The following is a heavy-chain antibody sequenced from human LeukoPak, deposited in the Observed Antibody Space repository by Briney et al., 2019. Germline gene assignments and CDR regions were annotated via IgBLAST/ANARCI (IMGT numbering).Heavy chain of an antibody. Sequence: SETLSLTCAVYGGSFSGYYWSWIRQPPGKGLEWIGEINHSGSTNYNPSLKSRVTISVDTSKNQFSLKLSSVTAADTAVYYCAREFGEGYSGYGHFDYWGQGTLVTVSS. CDR2: INHSGST. J-gene: IGHJ4*02. CDR1: GGSFSGYY. CDR3: AREFGEGYSGYGHFDY. D-gene: IGHD5-12*01. V-gene: IGHV4-34*01.